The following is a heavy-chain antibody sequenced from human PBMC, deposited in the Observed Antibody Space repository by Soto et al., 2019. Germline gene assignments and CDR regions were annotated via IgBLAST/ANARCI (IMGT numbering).Heavy chain of an antibody. CDR1: RITSSSYR. D-gene: IGHD2-21*01. V-gene: IGHV3-48*02. Sequence: PEGCLRRSCAPSRITSSSYRINWVRQAPGKGLEWVSYISSSSSTIYYADSVKGRFTISRDNAKNSLYLQMNSLRNEDTAVYYCPRVQADCCSCYW. CDR2: ISSSSSTI. J-gene: IGHJ4*01. CDR3: PRVQADCCSCY.